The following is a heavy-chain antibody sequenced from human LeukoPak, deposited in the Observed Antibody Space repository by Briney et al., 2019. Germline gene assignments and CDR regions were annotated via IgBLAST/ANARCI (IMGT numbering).Heavy chain of an antibody. Sequence: GGSLRLSCAASGFTFSSYSMNWVRQAPGKGLEWVSSISSSSSYIYYADSVKGRFTISRDNAKNSLYLQMNSLRAEDTAVYYCARDRDSGHCSGGSCYPLDYWGQGTLVTVSS. J-gene: IGHJ4*02. CDR3: ARDRDSGHCSGGSCYPLDY. D-gene: IGHD2-15*01. CDR2: ISSSSSYI. V-gene: IGHV3-21*01. CDR1: GFTFSSYS.